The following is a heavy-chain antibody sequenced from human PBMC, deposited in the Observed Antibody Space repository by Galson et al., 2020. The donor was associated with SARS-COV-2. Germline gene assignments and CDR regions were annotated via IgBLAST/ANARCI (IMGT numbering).Heavy chain of an antibody. Sequence: GESLKISCTASGFIFSDYFLDWVRPAPGNGPEWLGRIRHKGKSYSTDYAASVRGRFTLSRDDSRNSVFLQLSSLKNEDTAVYHCAKDDWYCYDYWGQGTLVTVSS. CDR1: GFIFSDYF. CDR3: AKDDWYCYDY. J-gene: IGHJ4*02. D-gene: IGHD2-21*02. V-gene: IGHV3-72*01. CDR2: IRHKGKSYST.